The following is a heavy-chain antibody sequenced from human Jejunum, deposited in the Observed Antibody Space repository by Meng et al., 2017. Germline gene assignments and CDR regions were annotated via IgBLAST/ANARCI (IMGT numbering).Heavy chain of an antibody. V-gene: IGHV1-8*01. J-gene: IGHJ5*02. CDR2: VNPTSGDT. CDR3: ARGHVTLDP. CDR1: GYSFTTYN. Sequence: QVQLVQSGAEVKNPGASVKVSCKASGYSFTTYNINWVRQAAGQGFEWMGWVNPTSGDTGYAQKFQGRITITRDTSTSTTNMELSSLRSDDTAMYYCARGHVTLDPWGQGTLVTVSS.